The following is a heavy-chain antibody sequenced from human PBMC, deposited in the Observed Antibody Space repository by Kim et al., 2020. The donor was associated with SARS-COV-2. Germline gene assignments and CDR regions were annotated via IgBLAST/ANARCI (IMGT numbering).Heavy chain of an antibody. Sequence: DPVEGRYTICRDNSKNALDLQMNSLRAEDTAVYYCARDPARRELLDPDYWGQGTLVTVSS. CDR3: ARDPARRELLDPDY. V-gene: IGHV3-23*01. J-gene: IGHJ4*02. D-gene: IGHD1-26*01.